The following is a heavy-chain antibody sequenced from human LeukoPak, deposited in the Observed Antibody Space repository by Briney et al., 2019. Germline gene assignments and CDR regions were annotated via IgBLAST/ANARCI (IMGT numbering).Heavy chain of an antibody. D-gene: IGHD4-23*01. CDR1: GLILSNYG. V-gene: IGHV3-30*02. Sequence: GGSLRLSCTASGLILSNYGMHWVRQAPGKGLEWLAFIKFDGSDTKYADSVKGRFTNSRNNSKNTLTLQMNTLTLDDSAVYYCTNHKLSGGNLSGYWGQGIVVAVSS. J-gene: IGHJ4*02. CDR2: IKFDGSDT. CDR3: TNHKLSGGNLSGY.